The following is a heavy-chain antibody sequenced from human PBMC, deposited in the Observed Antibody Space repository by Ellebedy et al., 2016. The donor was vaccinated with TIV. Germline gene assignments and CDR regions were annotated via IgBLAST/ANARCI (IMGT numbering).Heavy chain of an antibody. J-gene: IGHJ4*02. CDR1: GGSISTFY. D-gene: IGHD4-23*01. CDR3: AAYYGGRFDY. CDR2: IYYIGIT. Sequence: MPSETLSLTCNVSGGSISTFYWRWIRQPPGKGLEFIGYIYYIGITHYNPSLESRVAISIDTSENQFSLRLSSVTAADTAVYYCAAYYGGRFDYWGQGTLVSVSS. V-gene: IGHV4-59*01.